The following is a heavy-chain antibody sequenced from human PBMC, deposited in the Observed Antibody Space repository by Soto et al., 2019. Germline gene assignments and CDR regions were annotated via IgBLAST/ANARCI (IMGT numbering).Heavy chain of an antibody. CDR1: GFTFGDYW. CDR2: MTGDGRTT. Sequence: RRLSCASSGFTFGDYWMHWVRQPPGKGPEWVSRMTGDGRTTQYADSVKGRFTASRDNAKSTLYLQMNSLRAEDTAVYYCATAEVDYWGPGPLVNVSS. J-gene: IGHJ4*02. CDR3: ATAEVDY. V-gene: IGHV3-74*03.